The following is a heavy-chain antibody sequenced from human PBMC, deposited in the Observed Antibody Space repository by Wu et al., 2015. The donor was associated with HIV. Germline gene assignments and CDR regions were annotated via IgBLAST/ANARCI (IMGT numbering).Heavy chain of an antibody. V-gene: IGHV1-2*02. Sequence: QVQLVQSGAEVKKPGASVKVSCQASRYTFNGFYIHWVRQAPGQGLEWMGWMNPKNGDMRSAQKFQGRVTMTRDTSITTAFMELSRLKSDDSAMYFCARVEPGFGWELHNAFDMWGQGTMITVSS. J-gene: IGHJ3*02. CDR2: MNPKNGDM. D-gene: IGHD1-26*01. CDR1: RYTFNGFY. CDR3: ARVEPGFGWELHNAFDM.